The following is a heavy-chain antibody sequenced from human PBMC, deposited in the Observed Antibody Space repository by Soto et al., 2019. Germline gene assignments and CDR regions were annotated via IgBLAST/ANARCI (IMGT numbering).Heavy chain of an antibody. CDR1: GFTVSSNY. CDR3: ARAYGSGSPSSMDV. V-gene: IGHV3-53*01. J-gene: IGHJ6*02. CDR2: IYSGGST. Sequence: SLRLSCAASGFTVSSNYMSWVRQAPGKGLEWVSVIYSGGSTYYADSVKGRFTISRDNSKNTLYLQMNSLRAEDTAVYYCARAYGSGSPSSMDVWGQGTTVTVSS. D-gene: IGHD3-10*01.